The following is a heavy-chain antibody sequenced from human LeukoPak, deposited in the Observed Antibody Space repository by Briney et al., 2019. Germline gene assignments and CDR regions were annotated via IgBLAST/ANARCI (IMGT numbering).Heavy chain of an antibody. J-gene: IGHJ4*02. D-gene: IGHD3-22*01. CDR3: AKGNYYDSSGYSFDY. V-gene: IGHV3-74*01. CDR2: IKSDGSST. Sequence: KAGGSLRLSCAASGFTLSSYWMHWVRQAPGKGLVWVSRIKSDGSSTNYADSVKGRFTISRDNAKNTLYLQMNSLRAEDTAVYYCAKGNYYDSSGYSFDYWGQGTLVTVSS. CDR1: GFTLSSYW.